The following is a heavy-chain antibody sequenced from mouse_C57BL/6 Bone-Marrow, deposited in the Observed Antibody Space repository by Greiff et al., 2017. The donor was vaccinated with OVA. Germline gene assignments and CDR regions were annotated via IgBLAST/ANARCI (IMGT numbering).Heavy chain of an antibody. CDR1: GFSLSTFGMC. V-gene: IGHV8-8*01. Sequence: QVTLKESGPGILQPSQSLSLSCSFSGFSLSTFGMCVGWLRQPSGQGLEWLAHICWDDAKYYNPALKRFPTISKDTSKNQVFLKIANVDTTDTATYYCARILTPYYAMDYWGQGTSVTVSS. J-gene: IGHJ4*01. CDR2: ICWDDAK. CDR3: ARILTPYYAMDY.